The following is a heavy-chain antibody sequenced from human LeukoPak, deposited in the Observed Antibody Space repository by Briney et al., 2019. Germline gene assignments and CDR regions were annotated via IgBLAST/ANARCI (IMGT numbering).Heavy chain of an antibody. CDR1: GGSISSSNW. V-gene: IGHV4-4*02. D-gene: IGHD6-19*01. CDR2: IYHSGST. CDR3: ATTIAVAGADDAFDI. Sequence: SETLSLTCAVSGGSISSSNWWSWVRQPPGKGLEWIGEIYHSGSTNYKPSLKSRVTISVDKSKNQFSLKLSSVTAADTAVYYCATTIAVAGADDAFDIWGQGTMVTVST. J-gene: IGHJ3*02.